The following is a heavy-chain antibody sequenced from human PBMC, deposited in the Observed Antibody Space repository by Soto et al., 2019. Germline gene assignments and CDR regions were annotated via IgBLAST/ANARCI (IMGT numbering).Heavy chain of an antibody. V-gene: IGHV4-59*01. Sequence: SETLSLTCPVPGASISSYYWSWIRQPPGKGLEWIGYIYYSGSTNYNPSLKSRVTISVDTSKNQSSLNLSSVTAADTAGYYCARDVGARRGHYFDYWGQGTLVTVSS. CDR1: GASISSYY. CDR2: IYYSGST. D-gene: IGHD1-26*01. J-gene: IGHJ4*02. CDR3: ARDVGARRGHYFDY.